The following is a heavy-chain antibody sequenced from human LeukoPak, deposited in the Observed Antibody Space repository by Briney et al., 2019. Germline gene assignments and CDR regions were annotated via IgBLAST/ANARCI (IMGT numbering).Heavy chain of an antibody. CDR2: IYYSGST. CDR1: GGSISSYY. D-gene: IGHD4-17*01. Sequence: PSETLSLTCTVSGGSISSYYWSWIRQPPGKGLEWMGYIYYSGSTNYNPSLKSRVTISVDTSKNQFSLKLSPVTAADTAVYYCARHQHDYGWSSIVNAFDIWGQGTMVTVSS. CDR3: ARHQHDYGWSSIVNAFDI. V-gene: IGHV4-59*08. J-gene: IGHJ3*02.